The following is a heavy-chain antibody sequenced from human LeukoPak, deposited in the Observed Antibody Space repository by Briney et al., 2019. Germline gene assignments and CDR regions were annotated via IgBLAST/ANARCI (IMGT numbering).Heavy chain of an antibody. CDR3: ARDSGFWTFDP. CDR1: GGSISSYY. V-gene: IGHV4-4*08. D-gene: IGHD3/OR15-3a*01. J-gene: IGHJ5*02. Sequence: KSSETLSLTCTVSGGSISSYYWSWIRQPPGKGLEWIGYIHYSGSTNYNPSLKSRVTMAVDTSKNQISLKLTSVTAADTAVYYCARDSGFWTFDPWGQGALVTVSS. CDR2: IHYSGST.